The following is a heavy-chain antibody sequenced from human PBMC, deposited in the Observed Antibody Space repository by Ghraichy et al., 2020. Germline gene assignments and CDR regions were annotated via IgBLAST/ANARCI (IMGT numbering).Heavy chain of an antibody. CDR3: ARASGSSLRYGMDV. D-gene: IGHD1-26*01. Sequence: SETLSLTCTVSGGSISSYYWSWIRQPPGKGLEWIGYIYYSGSTNYNPPLKSRVTISVDTSKNQFSLKLSSVTAADTAVYYCARASGSSLRYGMDVWGQGTTVTVSS. J-gene: IGHJ6*02. CDR1: GGSISSYY. V-gene: IGHV4-59*01. CDR2: IYYSGST.